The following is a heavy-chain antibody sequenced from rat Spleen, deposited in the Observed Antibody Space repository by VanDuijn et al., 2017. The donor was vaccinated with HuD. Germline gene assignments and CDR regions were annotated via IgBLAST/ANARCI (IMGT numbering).Heavy chain of an antibody. Sequence: QEQLKESGPGLVQPSQTLSLTCTVSGFSLNSNGVSWVRQPPGKGLEWIAAISSGGRTFYNSTLKSRLSIRRDTSQSQVFLRMNNLQTEDTAIYFCTREGFSDTFLDYWGQGVMVTVSS. D-gene: IGHD4-1*01. CDR2: ISSGGRT. V-gene: IGHV2S12*01. CDR3: TREGFSDTFLDY. J-gene: IGHJ2*01. CDR1: GFSLNSNG.